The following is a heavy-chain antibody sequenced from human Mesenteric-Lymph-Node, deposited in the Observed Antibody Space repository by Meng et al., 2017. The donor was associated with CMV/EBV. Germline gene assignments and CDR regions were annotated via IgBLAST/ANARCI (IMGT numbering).Heavy chain of an antibody. CDR3: ARFMYYDFWSGYWFDY. CDR1: GFSLTSGVC. J-gene: IGHJ4*02. D-gene: IGHD3-3*01. Sequence: SGPTLVKPTQTLTLTCTFSGFSLTSGVCVGWIRQPPGKALEWLALIYWNDDDRYNTSLKNRLAITNDTPKSQVVLRMTNMDPVDTATYYCARFMYYDFWSGYWFDYWGQGALVTVSS. V-gene: IGHV2-5*01. CDR2: IYWNDDD.